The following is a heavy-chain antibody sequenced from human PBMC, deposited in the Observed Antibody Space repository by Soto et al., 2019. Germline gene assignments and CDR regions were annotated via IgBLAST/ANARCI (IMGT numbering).Heavy chain of an antibody. V-gene: IGHV1-2*02. CDR2: IDPSSGGT. CDR3: ARAKAGPDSSGYGFDI. D-gene: IGHD3-22*01. J-gene: IGHJ3*02. Sequence: QVQLVQSGAEVMKPGASVKVSCKASGYTFAGYYVHWVRQAPGQGLEWMAWIDPSSGGTNYAKKFQGRVTMTSDTYINTAYMALSRLRSDDTAVYYCARAKAGPDSSGYGFDIWGQGTLVTVSS. CDR1: GYTFAGYY.